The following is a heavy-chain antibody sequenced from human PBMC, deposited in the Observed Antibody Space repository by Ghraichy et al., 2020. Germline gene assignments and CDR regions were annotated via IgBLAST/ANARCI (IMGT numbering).Heavy chain of an antibody. CDR3: AKDRYRYGDSDF. Sequence: GESLNISCAASGFTFTTYGMHWVRQAPGKGLEWVAFIRNDGSNQNYPDSVKDRFTISRDNSKNTLYLQMNSLRIEDTAVYYCAKDRYRYGDSDFWGQGTLVIVSS. CDR2: IRNDGSNQ. CDR1: GFTFTTYG. J-gene: IGHJ4*02. D-gene: IGHD4-17*01. V-gene: IGHV3-30*02.